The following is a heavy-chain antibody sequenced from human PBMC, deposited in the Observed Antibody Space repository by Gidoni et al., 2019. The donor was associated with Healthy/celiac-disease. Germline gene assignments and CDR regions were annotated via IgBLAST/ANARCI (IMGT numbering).Heavy chain of an antibody. J-gene: IGHJ6*02. V-gene: IGHV4-34*01. D-gene: IGHD2-2*01. CDR1: GGSFSGYY. CDR3: ARAYCSSTSCYARHDYGMDV. Sequence: QVQLQQWGAGLLKPSETLSLTCAVYGGSFSGYYWSWIRQPPGKGLEWIGEINHSGSTNYNPSLKSRVTISVDTSKNQFSLKLSSVTAADTAVYYCARAYCSSTSCYARHDYGMDVWGQGTTVTVSS. CDR2: INHSGST.